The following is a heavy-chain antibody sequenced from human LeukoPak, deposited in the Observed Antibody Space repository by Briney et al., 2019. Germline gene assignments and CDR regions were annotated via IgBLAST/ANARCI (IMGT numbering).Heavy chain of an antibody. Sequence: KSSETLSLTCTVSGCSISSYYWSWFRQPPGKGLEWIGFIYYSGSTNYSPSLKSRVTISVDTSKNQFSLKVSSVTAADTAVYYCARQGHIGYDNWFDPWGQGTLVTVSS. CDR3: ARQGHIGYDNWFDP. J-gene: IGHJ5*02. CDR1: GCSISSYY. CDR2: IYYSGST. V-gene: IGHV4-59*08. D-gene: IGHD5-12*01.